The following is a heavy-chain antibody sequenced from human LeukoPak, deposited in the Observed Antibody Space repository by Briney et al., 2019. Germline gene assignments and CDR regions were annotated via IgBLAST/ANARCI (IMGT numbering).Heavy chain of an antibody. CDR2: LYYNGPT. CDR3: ARASYSYDINGWVPFDY. V-gene: IGHV4-39*07. J-gene: IGHJ4*02. Sequence: SETLSLTCTVSGGSISSRSSYWGWVRQPPGKGLEWIGSLYYNGPTYYNPSLKSRVTISGDTSKNQFSLRLSSVTAADTAVYYCARASYSYDINGWVPFDYWGQGTLVTVSS. D-gene: IGHD3-22*01. CDR1: GGSISSRSSY.